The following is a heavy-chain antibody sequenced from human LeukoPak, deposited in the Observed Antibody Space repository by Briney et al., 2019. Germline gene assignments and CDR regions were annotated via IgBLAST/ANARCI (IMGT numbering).Heavy chain of an antibody. V-gene: IGHV4-59*08. CDR1: GGSISDYS. Sequence: SETLSLTCTVSGGSISDYSWSWIRQSPGKGLEFIGYIYYSGLSMYNPSLKSRVTISVDTSKNQFSLKLSSVTAADTAVYYCAASGRYYAGFDYWGQGTLVTVSS. CDR3: AASGRYYAGFDY. J-gene: IGHJ4*02. CDR2: IYYSGLS. D-gene: IGHD1-26*01.